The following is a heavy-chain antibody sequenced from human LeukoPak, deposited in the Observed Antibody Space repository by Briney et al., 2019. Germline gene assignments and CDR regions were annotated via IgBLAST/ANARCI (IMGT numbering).Heavy chain of an antibody. V-gene: IGHV4-59*01. CDR3: ARGQSRASL. J-gene: IGHJ4*02. Sequence: PSETLSLTCTVSGGSISGYYWSWIRQPPGKGLEWIGYIFYTGSTNYNPSLKSRVTISVDTSNNQFSLELSSVSAADTAVYYCARGQSRASLWGQGTLVTVSS. CDR1: GGSISGYY. CDR2: IFYTGST.